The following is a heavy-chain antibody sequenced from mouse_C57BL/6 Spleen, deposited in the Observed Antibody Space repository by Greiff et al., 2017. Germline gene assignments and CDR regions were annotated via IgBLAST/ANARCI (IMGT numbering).Heavy chain of an antibody. CDR1: GYTFTDYY. CDR3: ARSLDGHEDFAY. D-gene: IGHD2-2*01. J-gene: IGHJ3*01. V-gene: IGHV1-26*01. Sequence: EVQLQQSGPELVKPGASVKISCKASGYTFTDYYMNWVKQSHGKSLEWIGDINPNNGGTSYNQKFKGKATLTVDKSSSTAYMELRSLTSEDSAVYYCARSLDGHEDFAYWGQGTLVTVSA. CDR2: INPNNGGT.